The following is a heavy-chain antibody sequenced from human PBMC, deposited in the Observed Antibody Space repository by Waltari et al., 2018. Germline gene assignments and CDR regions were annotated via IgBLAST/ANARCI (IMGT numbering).Heavy chain of an antibody. CDR2: LYPGDSDT. V-gene: IGHV5-51*01. D-gene: IGHD3-3*01. J-gene: IGHJ5*02. Sequence: EVQLVQSGAEVKKPGESLKISCKGSGYSFTSYWIGWVRQMPGKGLEWMGILYPGDSDTRYSPSSQGQVTISADKSISTAYLQWSSLKASDTAMYYCARHGSTYYDFWSGYGGWFDPWGQGTLVTVSS. CDR3: ARHGSTYYDFWSGYGGWFDP. CDR1: GYSFTSYW.